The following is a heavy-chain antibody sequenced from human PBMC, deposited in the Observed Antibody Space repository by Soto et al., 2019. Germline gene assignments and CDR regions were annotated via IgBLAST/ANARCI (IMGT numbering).Heavy chain of an antibody. V-gene: IGHV1-18*01. CDR3: ARGKTVAATGYFDF. J-gene: IGHJ4*02. Sequence: QVQLVQSGAEVKKPGASVKVSCKASGYTFISYDISWVRQAPGQGLEWMGRINGYNGNTIQAQKLEGRVTMTTDTSTSTAYMEQRSLRSDDTAMYYCARGKTVAATGYFDFWGQGTLVTVSS. CDR1: GYTFISYD. CDR2: INGYNGNT. D-gene: IGHD6-19*01.